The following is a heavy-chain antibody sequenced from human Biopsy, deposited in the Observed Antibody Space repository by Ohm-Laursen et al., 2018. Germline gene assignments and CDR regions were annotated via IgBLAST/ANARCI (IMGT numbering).Heavy chain of an antibody. V-gene: IGHV1-69*04. D-gene: IGHD3-10*01. J-gene: IGHJ6*02. CDR1: GDTFTTSA. Sequence: ASVKVSCKSSGDTFTTSAISWVRQVPGQGLDWMGRIIPILGTVDYGQNFQGRVTIRADTSTTFLELTSLRYDDTAVYYCASGDIGGIGLDVWGLGATVTVSS. CDR3: ASGDIGGIGLDV. CDR2: IIPILGTV.